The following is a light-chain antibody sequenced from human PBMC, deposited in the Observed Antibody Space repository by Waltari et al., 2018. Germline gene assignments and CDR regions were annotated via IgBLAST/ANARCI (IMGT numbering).Light chain of an antibody. V-gene: IGLV2-18*02. J-gene: IGLJ2*01. CDR2: EGT. Sequence: QSALTQPPSVSGSPGQSVTISCTGTNSDVGFYSRVSWYQQPPGTVPKLVIYEGTNRPSGVAGRVSGSKSGNTAYLTISGLQAEDEADYYCASYTPSSALVFGGGTKVTVL. CDR3: ASYTPSSALV. CDR1: NSDVGFYSR.